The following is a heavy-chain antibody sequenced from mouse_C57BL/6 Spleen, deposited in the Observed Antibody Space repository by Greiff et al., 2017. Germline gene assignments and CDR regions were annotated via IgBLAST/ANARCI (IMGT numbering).Heavy chain of an antibody. CDR3: ARGGLTAQATFYFDY. D-gene: IGHD3-2*02. CDR1: GYTFTSYW. V-gene: IGHV1-61*01. Sequence: QVQLQQSGAELVRPGSSVKLSCKASGYTFTSYWMDWVKQRPGQGLEWIGNIYPSDSETHYNQKFKDKATLTVDKSSSTAYMQLSSLTSEDSAVYYCARGGLTAQATFYFDYWGQGTTLTVSS. CDR2: IYPSDSET. J-gene: IGHJ2*01.